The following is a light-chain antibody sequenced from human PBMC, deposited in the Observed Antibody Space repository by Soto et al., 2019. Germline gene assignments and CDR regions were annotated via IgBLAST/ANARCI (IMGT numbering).Light chain of an antibody. Sequence: DIQMTHSPSTLSASVVDRVTITCLASQSISTWLAWYQQKPGKVPKLLIFKASSLQSGVPSRFSGSGSGTDFTLTISSLQPDDFATYYCQQYNPSSRTFGQGTKVDIK. CDR3: QQYNPSSRT. J-gene: IGKJ1*01. CDR2: KAS. V-gene: IGKV1-5*03. CDR1: QSISTW.